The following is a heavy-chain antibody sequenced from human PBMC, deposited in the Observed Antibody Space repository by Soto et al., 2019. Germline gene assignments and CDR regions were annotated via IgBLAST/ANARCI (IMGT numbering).Heavy chain of an antibody. D-gene: IGHD4-4*01. CDR2: IYYSGST. V-gene: IGHV4-59*08. Sequence: SETLSLTCTVSGGSISSYYWSWIRQPPGKGLEWIGYIYYSGSTNYNPSLKSRVTISVDTSKNQFSLKLSSVTAADTAVYYCERLPRTTVTKAAFDYWGQGTLVTVSS. CDR3: ERLPRTTVTKAAFDY. CDR1: GGSISSYY. J-gene: IGHJ4*02.